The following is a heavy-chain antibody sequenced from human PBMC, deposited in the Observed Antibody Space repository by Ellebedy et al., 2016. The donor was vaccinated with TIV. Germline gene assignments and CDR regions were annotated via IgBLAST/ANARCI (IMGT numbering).Heavy chain of an antibody. CDR2: ISYDGSNK. CDR1: GFTFSSYT. J-gene: IGHJ6*02. CDR3: AKTDCTNGVCYLYYYGMDV. V-gene: IGHV3-30-3*01. Sequence: PGGSLRLSCAASGFTFSSYTMHWVRQAPGKGLEWVAFISYDGSNKYYADSVKGRFTISRDNSKNTLYLQMNSLRAEDTAVYYCAKTDCTNGVCYLYYYGMDVWGQGTTVTVSS. D-gene: IGHD2-8*01.